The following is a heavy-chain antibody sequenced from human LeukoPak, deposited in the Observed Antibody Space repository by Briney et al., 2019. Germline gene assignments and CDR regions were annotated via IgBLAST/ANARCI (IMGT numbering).Heavy chain of an antibody. CDR2: IWYDGSNK. V-gene: IGHV3-33*08. Sequence: PGGSLRLSCAASGFTFSSYAMHWVRQAPGKGLEWVAVIWYDGSNKYYADSLKGRFTISRDNSKSTLYLEMNSLRAEDTAMYYCARGGYCSSTSCYRCLFANYWGQGTLVTVSS. CDR1: GFTFSSYA. D-gene: IGHD2-2*01. J-gene: IGHJ4*02. CDR3: ARGGYCSSTSCYRCLFANY.